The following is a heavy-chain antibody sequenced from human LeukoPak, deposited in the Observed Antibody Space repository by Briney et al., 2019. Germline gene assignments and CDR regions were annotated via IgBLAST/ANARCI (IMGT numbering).Heavy chain of an antibody. CDR1: GFTFSSHI. CDR3: ARRGP. CDR2: ISSSSNNI. Sequence: GGSLTLSCAASGFTFSSHIMNWVRQAPGKGLEWVSSISSSSNNIYYAASVKGRVTLSRDDAKNSLYLQMNSLRAEDTPVYYCARRGPWGQGTLVIPSS. V-gene: IGHV3-48*01. J-gene: IGHJ5*02.